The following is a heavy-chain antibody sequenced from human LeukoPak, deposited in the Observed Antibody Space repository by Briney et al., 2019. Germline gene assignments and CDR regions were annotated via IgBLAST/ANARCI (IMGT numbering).Heavy chain of an antibody. J-gene: IGHJ6*03. Sequence: GGSLRLSCAASGITFSDHYMSWIRQAPGKGLEWLSYISGGGDSIYYADSVKGRFTISRDNAKNSVSLQMNSLRAENTAVYYCASGSYGSGFYCFYYMDVWGKGTTVTVSS. D-gene: IGHD3-10*01. V-gene: IGHV3-11*04. CDR3: ASGSYGSGFYCFYYMDV. CDR1: GITFSDHY. CDR2: ISGGGDSI.